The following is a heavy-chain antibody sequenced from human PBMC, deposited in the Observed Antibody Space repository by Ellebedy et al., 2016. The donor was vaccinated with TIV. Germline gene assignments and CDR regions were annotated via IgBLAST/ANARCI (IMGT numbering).Heavy chain of an antibody. CDR3: ARNRYCSGGDCYALGY. V-gene: IGHV3-21*01. CDR2: ISSSSSYI. J-gene: IGHJ4*02. CDR1: GFTFSSYS. D-gene: IGHD2-15*01. Sequence: PGGSLRLSCAASGFTFSSYSMNWVRQAPGKGLEWVSSISSSSSYIYYADSVKGRFTISRDNAKNSLYLQMNSLRAEDTALYYCARNRYCSGGDCYALGYWGQGTLVTVSS.